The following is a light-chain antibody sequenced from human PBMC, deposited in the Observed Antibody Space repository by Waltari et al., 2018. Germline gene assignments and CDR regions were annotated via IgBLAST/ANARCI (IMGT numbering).Light chain of an antibody. CDR1: QSLLNSDDGFTY. Sequence: DIVMTQTPLSLPVTPGEPASISCASSQSLLNSDDGFTYLDWFLQEPGQSPRLLLYTLSYRASGVPDRFIGTGSGSNFSLKISRVEAEDVGIYYCMQRLEFPYTFAQGTRL. J-gene: IGKJ2*01. V-gene: IGKV2-40*01. CDR3: MQRLEFPYT. CDR2: TLS.